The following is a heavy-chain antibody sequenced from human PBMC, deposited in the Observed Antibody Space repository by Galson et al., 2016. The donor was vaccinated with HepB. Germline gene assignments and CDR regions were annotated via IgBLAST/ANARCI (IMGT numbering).Heavy chain of an antibody. CDR3: ARGLPNSGKNYGHGFYFDY. V-gene: IGHV3-33*01. CDR2: IWYDGSNE. Sequence: SLRLSCAASGFNFKVYGMHWVRQAPGKGLDWVAVIWYDGSNEDYADSVKGRFTISKDNSKNTVDPQMNSLRAEDTAVYYCARGLPNSGKNYGHGFYFDYWGQGTLVTVSS. D-gene: IGHD1-26*01. CDR1: GFNFKVYG. J-gene: IGHJ4*02.